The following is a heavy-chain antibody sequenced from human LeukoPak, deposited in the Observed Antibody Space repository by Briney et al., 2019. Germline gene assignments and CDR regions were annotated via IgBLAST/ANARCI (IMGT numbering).Heavy chain of an antibody. Sequence: GGSLRLSCAASGFTFSSYSMNWVRQAPGKGLEWVSSSSSSSSYIYYADSVKGRFTISRDNAKNSLYLQMNSLRAEDTAVYYCARDPPESPKRYFDYWGQGTLVTVSS. CDR2: SSSSSSYI. V-gene: IGHV3-21*01. J-gene: IGHJ4*02. CDR3: ARDPPESPKRYFDY. CDR1: GFTFSSYS.